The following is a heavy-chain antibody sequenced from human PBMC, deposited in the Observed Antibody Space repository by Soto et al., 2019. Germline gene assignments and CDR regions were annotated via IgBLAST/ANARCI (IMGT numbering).Heavy chain of an antibody. CDR2: ISYDGSNK. Sequence: GGSLRLSCAASGFTFSSYGMHWVRQAPGKGLEWVAVISYDGSNKYYADSVKGRFTISRDNSKNTLYLQMNSLRAEDTAVYYCAKDLGQLAQRVGYYMDVWGKGTTVTVSS. J-gene: IGHJ6*03. D-gene: IGHD6-6*01. CDR1: GFTFSSYG. CDR3: AKDLGQLAQRVGYYMDV. V-gene: IGHV3-30*18.